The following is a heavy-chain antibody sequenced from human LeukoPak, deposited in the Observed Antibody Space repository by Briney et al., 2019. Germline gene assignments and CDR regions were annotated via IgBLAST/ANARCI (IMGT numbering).Heavy chain of an antibody. CDR1: GFTFSNAW. D-gene: IGHD3-10*01. V-gene: IGHV3-23*01. J-gene: IGHJ4*02. CDR3: AKTKLLWFGELLFDY. CDR2: ISGSGGST. Sequence: GGSLRLSCADSGFTFSNAWMSWVRQAPGKGLEWVSAISGSGGSTYYADSVKGRFTISRDNSKNTLYLQMNSLRAEDTAVYYCAKTKLLWFGELLFDYWGQGTLVTVSS.